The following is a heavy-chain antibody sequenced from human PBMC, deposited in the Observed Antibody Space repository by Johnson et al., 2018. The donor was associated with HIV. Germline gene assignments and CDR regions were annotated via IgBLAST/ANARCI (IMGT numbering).Heavy chain of an antibody. CDR2: IRYDGSSK. J-gene: IGHJ3*01. V-gene: IGHV3-30*02. Sequence: QVQLVESGGGVVQPGGSLRLSCAASGFIFSNCGMHWVRQAPGKGLAWVAFIRYDGSSKYYADSVKGRFTISRDNSENTLHLQMHSLRAEDTAVYYCARKQWLEIPSDALDVWGQGTMVTVSS. CDR3: ARKQWLEIPSDALDV. D-gene: IGHD6-19*01. CDR1: GFIFSNCG.